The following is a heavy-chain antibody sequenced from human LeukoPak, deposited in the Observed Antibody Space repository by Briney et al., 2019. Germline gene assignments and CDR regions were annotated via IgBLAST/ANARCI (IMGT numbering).Heavy chain of an antibody. Sequence: GESLKISCKGSGYSFTSYWIGWVRQMPGKGLEWMGIIYPGDSDTRYSPSFQGQVTISADKSISTAYLQWSSLKASDTAMYYCARQGDTYYDSSGYYYSNWFDPWGQGTLVTVSS. J-gene: IGHJ5*02. CDR2: IYPGDSDT. CDR1: GYSFTSYW. V-gene: IGHV5-51*01. D-gene: IGHD3-22*01. CDR3: ARQGDTYYDSSGYYYSNWFDP.